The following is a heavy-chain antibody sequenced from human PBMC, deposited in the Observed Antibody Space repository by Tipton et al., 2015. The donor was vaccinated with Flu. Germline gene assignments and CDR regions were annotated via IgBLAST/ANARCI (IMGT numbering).Heavy chain of an antibody. D-gene: IGHD6-19*01. CDR3: ARDRGSSGWSDY. Sequence: TLSLTCTVSGGSISSSSYYWGWIRQPPGKGLEWIGSIYYSGSTYYNPSLKSRVAISVDTSKNQFALKLSSVTAADTAVYYCARDRGSSGWSDYRGQGTLVTVSS. V-gene: IGHV4-39*06. J-gene: IGHJ4*02. CDR1: GGSISSSSYY. CDR2: IYYSGST.